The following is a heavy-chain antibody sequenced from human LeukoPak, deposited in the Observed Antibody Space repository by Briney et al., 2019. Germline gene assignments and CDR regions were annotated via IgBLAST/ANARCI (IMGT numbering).Heavy chain of an antibody. CDR2: IYYSGST. Sequence: SETLSLTCTVSGGSISSSSYYWGWIRQPPGKGLEWIGSIYYSGSTYYNPSLKSRVTISVDTSKNQFSLKLSSVTAADTAVYYCASASSGYSIFDYWGQGTLVTVSS. J-gene: IGHJ4*02. V-gene: IGHV4-39*07. CDR3: ASASSGYSIFDY. D-gene: IGHD3-22*01. CDR1: GGSISSSSYY.